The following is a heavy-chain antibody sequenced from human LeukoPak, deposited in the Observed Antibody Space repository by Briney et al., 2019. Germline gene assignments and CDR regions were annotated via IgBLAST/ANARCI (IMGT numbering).Heavy chain of an antibody. V-gene: IGHV1-18*01. CDR1: GYTFTSHG. CDR3: ARRNRDLPRPSNYYYYYMDV. CDR2: ISVYNGDT. D-gene: IGHD3-10*01. J-gene: IGHJ6*03. Sequence: ASVKVSCKASGYTFTSHGISWVRQAPGQGLEWMGWISVYNGDTNYAQNLQGRVTMTTDTSTSTAYMELRSLRSDDTAVYYCARRNRDLPRPSNYYYYYMDVWGKGTTVTISS.